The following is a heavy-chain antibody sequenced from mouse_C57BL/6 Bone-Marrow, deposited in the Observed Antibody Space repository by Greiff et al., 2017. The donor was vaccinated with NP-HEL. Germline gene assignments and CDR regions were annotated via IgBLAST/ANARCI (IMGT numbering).Heavy chain of an antibody. CDR2: IDPEDGDT. CDR3: TTDYYGSSSWYFDV. CDR1: GFNIKDYY. J-gene: IGHJ1*03. V-gene: IGHV14-1*01. Sequence: VQLKESGAELVRPGASVKLSCTASGFNIKDYYMHWVKQRPEQGLEWIGRIDPEDGDTEYAPKFQGKATMTADTSSNTAYLQLSSLTSEDTAVYYCTTDYYGSSSWYFDVWGTGTTVTVSS. D-gene: IGHD1-1*01.